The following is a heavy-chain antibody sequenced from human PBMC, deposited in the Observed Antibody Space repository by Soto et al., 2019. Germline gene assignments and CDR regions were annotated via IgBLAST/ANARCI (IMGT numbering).Heavy chain of an antibody. CDR2: IFPSGTT. CDR1: GGSLSGATYS. Sequence: SETLSLTCGVSGGSLSGATYSWNWIRQPPGKGLEWIGYIFPSGTTYYNPSLKSRVTISIDVSKNQFSLSLGSLTAADTAVYYCARSREFDYWSQGTLVTVSS. V-gene: IGHV4-30-2*01. CDR3: ARSREFDY. J-gene: IGHJ4*02.